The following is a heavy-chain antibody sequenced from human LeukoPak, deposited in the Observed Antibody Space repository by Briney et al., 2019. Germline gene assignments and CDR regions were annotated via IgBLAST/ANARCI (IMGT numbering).Heavy chain of an antibody. CDR1: GSSITSVSHY. CDR2: IYYTGST. J-gene: IGHJ4*02. Sequence: PSETLSLTCTISGSSITSVSHYWGWIRQPPGQGLEWIGDIYYTGSTYYSPSLRSRVTMSVHTSENQFSLRLNSVTAVDTAVYYCARRWGNIVGVTYEYWGQGTLVIVSS. CDR3: ARRWGNIVGVTYEY. V-gene: IGHV4-39*01. D-gene: IGHD3-16*01.